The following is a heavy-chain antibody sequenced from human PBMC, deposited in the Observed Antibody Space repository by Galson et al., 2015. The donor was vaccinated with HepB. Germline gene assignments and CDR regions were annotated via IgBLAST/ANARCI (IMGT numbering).Heavy chain of an antibody. CDR1: GFTFDDYA. V-gene: IGHV3-9*01. D-gene: IGHD3-3*01. CDR2: ISWNSGSI. CDR3: AKDIDKGVGLFDY. J-gene: IGHJ4*02. Sequence: SLRLSCAASGFTFDDYAMHWVRQTPGKGLEWVSGISWNSGSIGYADSVKGRFTISRDNAKNSLYLQMNSLRVEDTAFYYCAKDIDKGVGLFDYWGQGTLVTVSS.